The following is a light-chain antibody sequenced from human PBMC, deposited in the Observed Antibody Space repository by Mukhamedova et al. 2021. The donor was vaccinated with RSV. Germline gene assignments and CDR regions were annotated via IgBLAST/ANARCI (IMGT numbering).Light chain of an antibody. CDR3: QQYFGVPVT. CDR2: AAS. J-gene: IGKJ2*01. V-gene: IGKV1-NL1*01. Sequence: WYQRRVHGKAPKLLIYAASRLATGVPSRFSGGGSGADYTLTITSLQPEDSGTYYCQQYFGVPVTFGLGTKL.